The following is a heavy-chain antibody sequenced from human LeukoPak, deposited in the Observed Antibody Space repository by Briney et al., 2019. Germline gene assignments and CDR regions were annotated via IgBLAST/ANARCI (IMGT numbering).Heavy chain of an antibody. CDR2: INPSGSET. Sequence: GGSLRLSCTASGFTFRNYWMTWVRQAPGRGPEFLANINPSGSETYYVDPVKGRFTISRDNANDLVFLQMNSLRGEDTAVYYCAKVTSVVVVPRFDYWGQGTLVTVSS. V-gene: IGHV3-7*03. D-gene: IGHD3-22*01. J-gene: IGHJ4*02. CDR1: GFTFRNYW. CDR3: AKVTSVVVVPRFDY.